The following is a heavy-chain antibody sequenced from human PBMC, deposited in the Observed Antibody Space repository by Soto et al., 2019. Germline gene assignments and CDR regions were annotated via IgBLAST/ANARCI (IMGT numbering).Heavy chain of an antibody. CDR1: GFTFSSYS. V-gene: IGHV3-30*04. J-gene: IGHJ4*02. CDR3: TGGGGSLNPGFDL. Sequence: GGSLRLSCAASGFTFSSYSLHWVRQAPGKGLEWVAVISSDGSTTYYADSVKGRFTVSRDNSRHTLYLQMSSLRTDDTAVYYGTGGGGSLNPGFDLWGQGTLVTVSS. D-gene: IGHD3-16*01. CDR2: ISSDGSTT.